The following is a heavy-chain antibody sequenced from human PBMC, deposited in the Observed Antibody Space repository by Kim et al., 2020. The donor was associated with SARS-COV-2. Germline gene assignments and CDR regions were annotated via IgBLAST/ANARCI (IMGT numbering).Heavy chain of an antibody. Sequence: SNKYYADSVKGRFTISRDNSKNTLYLQMNSLRAEDTAVYYCARDKEVRGALRYWGQGTLVTVSS. J-gene: IGHJ4*02. CDR3: ARDKEVRGALRY. V-gene: IGHV3-30*01. CDR2: SNK. D-gene: IGHD3-10*01.